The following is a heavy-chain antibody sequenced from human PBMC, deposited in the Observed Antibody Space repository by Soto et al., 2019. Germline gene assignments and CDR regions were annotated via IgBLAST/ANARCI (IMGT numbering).Heavy chain of an antibody. J-gene: IGHJ6*02. V-gene: IGHV3-23*01. Sequence: LSXAASIFTFRIYAMSWVRQAPGKGLEWFSAISGSGGSTYYADSVKGRFTISRDNSKNTLYLQMNSLRAEETAVYYCAKDSKRDAYCGGDCYIKYYGMDVWGQGTTVTVYS. CDR3: AKDSKRDAYCGGDCYIKYYGMDV. CDR2: ISGSGGST. CDR1: IFTFRIYA. D-gene: IGHD2-21*02.